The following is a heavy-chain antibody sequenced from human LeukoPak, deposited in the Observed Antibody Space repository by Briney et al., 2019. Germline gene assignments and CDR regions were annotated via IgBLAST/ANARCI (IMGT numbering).Heavy chain of an antibody. Sequence: SETLSLTCTVSGGSISNYYWSWIRQPPGKGLEWIGYIYYSGSTNYNPSLKSRVTISVDTSKNQFSLKLSSVTAADTAVYYCARGPYYYYGMDVWGQGTTVTVSS. J-gene: IGHJ6*02. CDR3: ARGPYYYYGMDV. CDR1: GGSISNYY. CDR2: IYYSGST. V-gene: IGHV4-59*01.